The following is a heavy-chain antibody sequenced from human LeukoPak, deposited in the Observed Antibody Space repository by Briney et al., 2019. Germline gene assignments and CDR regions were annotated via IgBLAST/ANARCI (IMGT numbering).Heavy chain of an antibody. CDR3: ARRQRDLSTGYHED. CDR1: GNTFNNYW. V-gene: IGHV5-51*01. J-gene: IGHJ4*02. D-gene: IGHD3-9*01. Sequence: GESLKISCKGSGNTFNNYWIGWVRQMPGKSLEWMGIIHPGDSDTQYSPSFQGRVTISTDKSINTPYLQWSSLKASDTAMYYCARRQRDLSTGYHEDWGQGTLVTVSS. CDR2: IHPGDSDT.